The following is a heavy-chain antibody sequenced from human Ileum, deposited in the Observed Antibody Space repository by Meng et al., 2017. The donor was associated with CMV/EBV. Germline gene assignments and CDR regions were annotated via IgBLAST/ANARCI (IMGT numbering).Heavy chain of an antibody. Sequence: GGSLRLSCAASGFTVSSNYMSWVRQAPGKGLEWVSVIYSGGSTYYADSVKGRFTISRDNSKNTLYLQMNSLRVEDTAVYYCARGCGGIYWAYWGQGTLVTVSS. CDR3: ARGCGGIYWAY. V-gene: IGHV3-53*01. CDR2: IYSGGST. D-gene: IGHD1-26*01. CDR1: GFTVSSNY. J-gene: IGHJ4*02.